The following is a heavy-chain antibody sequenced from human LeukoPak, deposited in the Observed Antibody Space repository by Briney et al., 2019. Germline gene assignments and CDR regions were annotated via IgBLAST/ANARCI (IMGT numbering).Heavy chain of an antibody. D-gene: IGHD3-10*01. CDR3: ARYGSGSYYNAEFDP. CDR1: GYSISSGYY. J-gene: IGHJ5*02. V-gene: IGHV4-38-2*02. CDR2: IYHSGST. Sequence: SETLSLTCTVSGYSISSGYYWGWIRQPPGKGLEWIGSIYHSGSTYYNPSLKSRVTISVDTSKNQFSLKLSSVTAADTAVYYCARYGSGSYYNAEFDPWGQGTLVTVSS.